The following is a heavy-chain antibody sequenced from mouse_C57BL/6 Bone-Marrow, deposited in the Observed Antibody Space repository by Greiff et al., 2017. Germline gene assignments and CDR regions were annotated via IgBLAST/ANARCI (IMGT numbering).Heavy chain of an antibody. D-gene: IGHD2-4*01. V-gene: IGHV2-2*01. J-gene: IGHJ4*01. CDR2: IWSGGST. Sequence: QVQLKESGPGLVQPSQSLSITCTVSGFSLTSYGVHWVRQSPGKGLEWLGVIWSGGSTDYNAAFISRLSISKDKSKSQVFFKMNSLQADDTAIYYCARKGPLYYDYDGSYAMDYWGQGTSVTVSS. CDR1: GFSLTSYG. CDR3: ARKGPLYYDYDGSYAMDY.